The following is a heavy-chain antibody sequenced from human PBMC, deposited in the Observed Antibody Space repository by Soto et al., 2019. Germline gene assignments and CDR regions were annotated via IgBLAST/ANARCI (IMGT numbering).Heavy chain of an antibody. D-gene: IGHD2-2*01. CDR1: GFAFSSYS. Sequence: PGGSLRLSCAASGFAFSSYSMNWVRQAPGKGLEWVSSISSSSSYIYHADSVKGRFTISRDNAKNSLYLQMNSLRAEDTAVYYCARERASDIVVVPAAPYYYYGMDVWGQGTTVTVSS. CDR3: ARERASDIVVVPAAPYYYYGMDV. V-gene: IGHV3-21*01. CDR2: ISSSSSYI. J-gene: IGHJ6*02.